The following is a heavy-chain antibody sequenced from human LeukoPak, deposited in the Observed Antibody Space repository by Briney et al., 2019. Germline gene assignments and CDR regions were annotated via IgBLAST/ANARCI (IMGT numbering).Heavy chain of an antibody. V-gene: IGHV4-59*01. CDR2: IYYSGST. J-gene: IGHJ4*02. CDR3: ARSIVGMATDYFDY. Sequence: KASETLSLTCTVSGGSISSYYLSWIRQPPGKGLEWIGYIYYSGSTNYNPSLKSRVTISVDTSKNQLSLKLSSVTAADTAVYYCARSIVGMATDYFDYWGQGALVTVSS. D-gene: IGHD5-24*01. CDR1: GGSISSYY.